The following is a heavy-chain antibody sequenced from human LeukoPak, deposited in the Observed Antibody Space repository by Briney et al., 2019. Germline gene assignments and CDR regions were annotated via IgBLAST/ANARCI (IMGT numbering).Heavy chain of an antibody. V-gene: IGHV3-7*01. Sequence: GRSLRLSCAVSGLTFSSYWMSWVRQAPGKGLEWVANIKQDGREKYYVDSVKGRFTISRDNAKNSLYLQMNSLRAEDTAVYYCASGGGATRSGYAFDMWGQGTLVTVSS. CDR2: IKQDGREK. J-gene: IGHJ3*02. CDR1: GLTFSSYW. CDR3: ASGGGATRSGYAFDM. D-gene: IGHD1-26*01.